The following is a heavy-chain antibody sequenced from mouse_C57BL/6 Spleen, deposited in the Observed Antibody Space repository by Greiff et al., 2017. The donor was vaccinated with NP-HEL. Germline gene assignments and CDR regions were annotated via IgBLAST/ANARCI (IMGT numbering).Heavy chain of an antibody. CDR3: AIITTVIDY. CDR1: GYTFTSYW. J-gene: IGHJ2*01. V-gene: IGHV1-50*01. Sequence: QVQLKQPGAELVKPGASVKLSCKASGYTFTSYWMQWVKQRPGQGLEWIGEIDPSDSYTNYNQKFKGKATLTVDTSSSTAYMQLSSLTSEDSAVYYCAIITTVIDYWGQGTTLTVSS. CDR2: IDPSDSYT. D-gene: IGHD1-1*01.